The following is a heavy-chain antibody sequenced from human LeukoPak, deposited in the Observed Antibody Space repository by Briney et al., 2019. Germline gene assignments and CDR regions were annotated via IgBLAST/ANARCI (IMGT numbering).Heavy chain of an antibody. CDR2: LYSGGTT. Sequence: QPGGSLRLSCAASGFTVSSNYMTWVRQAPGKGLEWVSVLYSGGTTYYADSVKGRFTISRDNSKNTLYLQMNSLRAEDTAVYYCARAPRMVHFDYWGQGTLVTVSS. CDR3: ARAPRMVHFDY. J-gene: IGHJ4*02. D-gene: IGHD6-13*01. V-gene: IGHV3-53*01. CDR1: GFTVSSNY.